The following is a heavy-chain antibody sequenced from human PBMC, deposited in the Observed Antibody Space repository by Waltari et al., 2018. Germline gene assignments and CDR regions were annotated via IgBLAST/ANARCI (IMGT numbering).Heavy chain of an antibody. Sequence: EVQLLESGGGLVQPGGSLRLSCAASGFTFSSYAMSWVRQAPGKGLEWVSVIYSGGSTYYADSVKGRFTISRDNSKNTLYLQMNSLRAEDTAVYYCALLGDYGGGYFQHWGQGTLVTVSS. CDR2: IYSGGST. CDR1: GFTFSSYA. J-gene: IGHJ1*01. CDR3: ALLGDYGGGYFQH. D-gene: IGHD4-17*01. V-gene: IGHV3-23*03.